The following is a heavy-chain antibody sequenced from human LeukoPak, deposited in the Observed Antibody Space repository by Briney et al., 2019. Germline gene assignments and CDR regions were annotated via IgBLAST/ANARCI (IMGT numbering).Heavy chain of an antibody. D-gene: IGHD4-17*01. CDR3: ARSYGVTTNLFDY. CDR1: GFTFSSYS. CDR2: ISSSSSYI. J-gene: IGHJ4*02. V-gene: IGHV3-21*01. Sequence: PGGSLRLSCAASGFTFSSYSMNWVRQAPGKGLEWVSYISSSSSYIYYADSVKGRFTISRDNAKNSLYLQMNSLRAEDTAVYYCARSYGVTTNLFDYWGQGTLVTVSS.